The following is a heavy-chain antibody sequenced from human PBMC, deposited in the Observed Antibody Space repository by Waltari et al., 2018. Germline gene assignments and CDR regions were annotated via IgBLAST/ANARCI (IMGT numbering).Heavy chain of an antibody. CDR1: GFTFSSYW. D-gene: IGHD5-12*01. CDR3: ARRRDGYNFNWYFDL. CDR2: MNSDGSST. V-gene: IGHV3-74*01. Sequence: EVQLVESGGGLVQPGGSLRLSCAASGFTFSSYWMHWVRQAPGKGLVWVSRMNSDGSSTSYADSVKGRFTISRDNAKNTLYLQMNSLRAEDTAVYYCARRRDGYNFNWYFDLWGRGTLVTVSS. J-gene: IGHJ2*01.